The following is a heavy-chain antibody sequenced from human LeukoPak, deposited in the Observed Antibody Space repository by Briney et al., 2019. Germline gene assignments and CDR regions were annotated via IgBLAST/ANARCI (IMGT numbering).Heavy chain of an antibody. J-gene: IGHJ6*03. CDR2: IQNHGGDK. Sequence: GGSLRLSCAASGIRFSGSGMHWVRQAPGKGLEWVSFIQNHGGDKNYADSVKGRFTVSRDNSQNTVYLQMNTLRPEDTAVYYCAKAGRGYGDYVDYMDVWGKGTTVTVSS. D-gene: IGHD4-17*01. CDR3: AKAGRGYGDYVDYMDV. V-gene: IGHV3-30*02. CDR1: GIRFSGSG.